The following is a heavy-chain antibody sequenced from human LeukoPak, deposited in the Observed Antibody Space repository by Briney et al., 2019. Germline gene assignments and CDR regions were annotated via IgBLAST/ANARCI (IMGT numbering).Heavy chain of an antibody. CDR3: ARLNGNHFDY. CDR1: GYTFTDYY. CDR2: INPNSGAT. J-gene: IGHJ4*02. Sequence: ASVKVSCKASGYTFTDYYMHWVRQAPGQGLEWMAWINPNSGATDYAQKFQGRVTMTRDTSTSTAYMELSRLRSDDTAVYYCARLNGNHFDYWGQGTLVTVSS. V-gene: IGHV1-2*02. D-gene: IGHD1-14*01.